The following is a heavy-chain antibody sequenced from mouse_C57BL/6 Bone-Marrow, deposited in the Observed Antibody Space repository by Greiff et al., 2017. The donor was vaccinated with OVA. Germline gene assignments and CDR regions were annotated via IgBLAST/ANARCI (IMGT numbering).Heavy chain of an antibody. CDR1: GYAFSSYS. D-gene: IGHD1-1*01. V-gene: IGHV1-80*01. J-gene: IGHJ1*03. Sequence: QVQLQQSGAELVKPGASVKISCKASGYAFSSYSMNWVKQRPGKGLEWIGQIYPGDGDTNYNGKFKGKATLTADKSSSTAYMQLSSLTSEDSAVYFCARILLYWYFDVWGTGTTVTVSS. CDR2: IYPGDGDT. CDR3: ARILLYWYFDV.